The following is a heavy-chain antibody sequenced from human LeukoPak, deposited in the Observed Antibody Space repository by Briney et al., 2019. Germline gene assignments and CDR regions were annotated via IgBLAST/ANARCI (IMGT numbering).Heavy chain of an antibody. V-gene: IGHV3-23*01. CDR2: ISGSGGST. J-gene: IGHJ6*02. CDR1: GFTFSSYA. Sequence: GGSLRLSCAASGFTFSSYAMSWVRQAPGKGLEWVSGISGSGGSTYYADSVKGRFTISRDNYKNTLYLQMNSLRAEDTAVYYCAKDLRLGPLGRGMDVWGQGTTVTVSS. D-gene: IGHD3-10*01. CDR3: AKDLRLGPLGRGMDV.